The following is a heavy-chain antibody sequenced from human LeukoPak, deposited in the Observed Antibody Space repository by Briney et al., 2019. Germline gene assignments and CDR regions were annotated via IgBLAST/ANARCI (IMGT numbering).Heavy chain of an antibody. CDR3: ARDTLGYSGSYQHQYTSAFDI. D-gene: IGHD1-26*01. Sequence: GGSLRLSCAASGFTVSSNYMSWVRQAPGKGLEWVSVIYSGGSTYYADSVKGRFTISRDNSKNTLYLQMNSLRAEDTAVYYCARDTLGYSGSYQHQYTSAFDIWGQGTMVTVSS. CDR2: IYSGGST. J-gene: IGHJ3*02. CDR1: GFTVSSNY. V-gene: IGHV3-53*05.